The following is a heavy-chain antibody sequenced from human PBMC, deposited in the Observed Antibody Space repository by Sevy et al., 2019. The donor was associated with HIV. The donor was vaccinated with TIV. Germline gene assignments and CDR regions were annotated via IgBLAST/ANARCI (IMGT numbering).Heavy chain of an antibody. CDR3: ARGKAYYYDSSGNYGMDV. CDR1: GFTFSSYS. J-gene: IGHJ6*02. V-gene: IGHV3-48*02. CDR2: ISSSSSTI. D-gene: IGHD3-22*01. Sequence: GGSLRLSCAASGFTFSSYSMNWVRQAPGKGLEWVSYISSSSSTIYYAHSVKGRFTISRDNAKNSLYLQMNSLRDEDTAVYYCARGKAYYYDSSGNYGMDVWGQGTTVTVSS.